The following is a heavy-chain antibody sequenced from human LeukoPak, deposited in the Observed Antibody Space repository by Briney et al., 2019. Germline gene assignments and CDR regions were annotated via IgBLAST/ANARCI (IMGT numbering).Heavy chain of an antibody. D-gene: IGHD4-11*01. J-gene: IGHJ6*03. V-gene: IGHV1-69*13. Sequence: SVKVSCKASGGTFSSYAISWVRQAPGQGLEWMGGIIPIFGTANYAQKFQGRVTITADESTSTAYMELSSLRSEDTAVYYCASGTVTTKRTDYYYYYMDVWGKGTTVTVSS. CDR2: IIPIFGTA. CDR3: ASGTVTTKRTDYYYYYMDV. CDR1: GGTFSSYA.